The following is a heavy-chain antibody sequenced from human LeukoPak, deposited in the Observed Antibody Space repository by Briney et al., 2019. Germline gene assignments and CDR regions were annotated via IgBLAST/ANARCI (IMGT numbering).Heavy chain of an antibody. J-gene: IGHJ1*01. CDR1: GFTFSNYA. Sequence: GGSLRLSCAASGFTFSNYAMSWVRQAPGKGLEWVSYISSSSSTIYYADSVKGRFTISRDNAKNSLYLQMNSLRAEDTAVYYCAREGSGNYYSLVYFQHWGQGTLVTVSS. D-gene: IGHD1-26*01. CDR3: AREGSGNYYSLVYFQH. V-gene: IGHV3-48*01. CDR2: ISSSSSTI.